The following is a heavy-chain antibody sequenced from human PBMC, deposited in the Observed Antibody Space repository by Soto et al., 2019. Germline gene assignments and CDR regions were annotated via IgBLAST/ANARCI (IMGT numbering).Heavy chain of an antibody. J-gene: IGHJ4*02. CDR2: INAGNGNT. Sequence: QVQLVQSGAEVKKPGASVKVSCKASGYTFTSYAMYWVRQAPGQRLEWMGWINAGNGNTKYSQKFQGRVTMTRHTSASTAYMELSSLRSEDTAVYYCARDLGFGLSDYWGQGTLVTVSS. D-gene: IGHD3-10*01. CDR1: GYTFTSYA. CDR3: ARDLGFGLSDY. V-gene: IGHV1-3*01.